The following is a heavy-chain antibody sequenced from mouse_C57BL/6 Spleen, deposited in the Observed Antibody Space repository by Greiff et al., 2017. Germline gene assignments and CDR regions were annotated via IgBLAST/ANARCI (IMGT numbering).Heavy chain of an antibody. CDR2: FPPYNDDT. V-gene: IGHV1-47*01. J-gene: IGHJ3*01. D-gene: IGHD1-1*01. CDR3: ARGDDGSSPLAY. Sequence: QVQLQQSGAELVQPGASVKMSCKASGYTFTTYPIEWMKQNHGQRLEWIGNFPPYNDDTKYNEKFKGKATLTVEKASSTVYMELSRLASDDSAVYYCARGDDGSSPLAYWGQGTRVTVSA. CDR1: GYTFTTYP.